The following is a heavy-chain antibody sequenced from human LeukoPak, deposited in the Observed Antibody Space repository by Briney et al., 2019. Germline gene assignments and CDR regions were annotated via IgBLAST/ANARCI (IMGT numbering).Heavy chain of an antibody. CDR2: IKYDASST. CDR1: GFTFSSYA. J-gene: IGHJ4*02. D-gene: IGHD1-26*01. V-gene: IGHV3-74*01. Sequence: GGSLRLSCAASGFTFSSYAMSWVRQAPGKGLVWVSRIKYDASSTSYADSVKGRFTISRDNAKNTLYLQMNSLRAEDTAVYYCARGATYAYYQDYWGQGTLVTVSS. CDR3: ARGATYAYYQDY.